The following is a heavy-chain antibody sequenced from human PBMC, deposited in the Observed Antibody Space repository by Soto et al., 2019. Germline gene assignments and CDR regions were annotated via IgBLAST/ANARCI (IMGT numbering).Heavy chain of an antibody. V-gene: IGHV1-69*02. CDR2: VNPIVSMS. CDR3: AGSYGSGYRAFDY. CDR1: GDTFNFYS. Sequence: QVQLVQSGAEVKRPGSSVKVSCKASGDTFNFYSINWVRQAPGLGLEWMGRVNPIVSMSNYAQKFQGRVTKAADKSTSPGYIELSSLRSEEPAIYYCAGSYGSGYRAFDYWGQGALVTVSS. J-gene: IGHJ4*02. D-gene: IGHD3-10*01.